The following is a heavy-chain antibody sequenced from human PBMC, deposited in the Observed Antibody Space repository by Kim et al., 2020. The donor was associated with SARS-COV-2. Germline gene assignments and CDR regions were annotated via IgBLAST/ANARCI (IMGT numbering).Heavy chain of an antibody. CDR3: ARDRGDYYYFGLDV. J-gene: IGHJ6*02. V-gene: IGHV1-3*01. Sequence: SQKFQDRVTITRDTSASTAYMELSSLRSEDTAVYFCARDRGDYYYFGLDVWGQGTTVTVSS. D-gene: IGHD3-10*01.